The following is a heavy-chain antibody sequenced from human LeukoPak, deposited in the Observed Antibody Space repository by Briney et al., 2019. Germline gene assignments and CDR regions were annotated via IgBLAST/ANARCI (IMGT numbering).Heavy chain of an antibody. CDR3: ARDRERTVTTNRWFDP. CDR2: IIPIFGIA. J-gene: IGHJ5*02. CDR1: GGTFSSYA. Sequence: GASVKVSCKASGGTFSSYAISWVRQAPGQGLEWMGRIIPIFGIANYAQKFQGRVTITADKSTSTAYMELSSLRSVDTAVYYCARDRERTVTTNRWFDPWGQGTLVTVSS. V-gene: IGHV1-69*04. D-gene: IGHD4-17*01.